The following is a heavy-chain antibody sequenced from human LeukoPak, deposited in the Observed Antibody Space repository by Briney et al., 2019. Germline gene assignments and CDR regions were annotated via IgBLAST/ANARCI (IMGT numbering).Heavy chain of an antibody. CDR3: AKDWDYYDSSGSVGDY. Sequence: PGGSLRLSCAASGFTFSSYATSWVRQAPGKGLEWVSAISGSGGSTYYADSVKGRFTISRDNSKNTLYLQMNSLRAEDTAVYYCAKDWDYYDSSGSVGDYWGQGTLVTVSS. CDR2: ISGSGGST. V-gene: IGHV3-23*01. J-gene: IGHJ4*02. D-gene: IGHD3-22*01. CDR1: GFTFSSYA.